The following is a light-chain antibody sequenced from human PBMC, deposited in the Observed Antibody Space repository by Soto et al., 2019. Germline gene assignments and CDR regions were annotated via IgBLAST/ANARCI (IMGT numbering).Light chain of an antibody. V-gene: IGKV1-5*01. CDR1: QSISSW. Sequence: DIQMTQSPSTLSASVGDRVTSTCRASQSISSWLDWYQQKPGKAPKLLIYDASSLESGVPSRFSGSGSGTEFTLTISSLQPDDFATYYCQQYNSYSPWTFGQGTKVEIK. J-gene: IGKJ1*01. CDR2: DAS. CDR3: QQYNSYSPWT.